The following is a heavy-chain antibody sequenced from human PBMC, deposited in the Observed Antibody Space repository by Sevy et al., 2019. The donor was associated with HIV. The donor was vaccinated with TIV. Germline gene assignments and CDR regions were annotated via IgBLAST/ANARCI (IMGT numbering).Heavy chain of an antibody. V-gene: IGHV3-15*07. Sequence: GGSLRLSCAVSGFTFSNAWMNWVRQSPGKRLEWVGRIKSKNDGGTTAFAAPVSGRFTISRDDSIGTLYLQMNSLKTEDTGVYYCTTDGQVGASKDPDYWGQGTLVTVSS. CDR1: GFTFSNAW. CDR3: TTDGQVGASKDPDY. J-gene: IGHJ4*02. CDR2: IKSKNDGGTT. D-gene: IGHD1-26*01.